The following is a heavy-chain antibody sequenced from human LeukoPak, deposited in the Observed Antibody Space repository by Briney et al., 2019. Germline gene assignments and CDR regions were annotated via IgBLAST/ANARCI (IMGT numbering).Heavy chain of an antibody. J-gene: IGHJ4*02. V-gene: IGHV4-39*07. CDR3: ARGDYGDVLDY. CDR2: IYYSGST. CDR1: GGSISSSSYY. D-gene: IGHD4-17*01. Sequence: ASETLSLTCTVSGGSISSSSYYWGWIRQPPGKGLEWIGSIYYSGSTYYNPSLKSRVTISVDTSKNQFSLKLSSVTAADTAVYYCARGDYGDVLDYWGQGTLVTVSS.